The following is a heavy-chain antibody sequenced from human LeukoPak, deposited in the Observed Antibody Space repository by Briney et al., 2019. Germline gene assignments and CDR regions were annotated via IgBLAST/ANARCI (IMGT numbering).Heavy chain of an antibody. Sequence: ASVKVSCKASGYTFTSYAMNWVRQAPGQGLEWMGWINPNSGGTNYAQKFQGRVTMTRDTSISTAYMELSRLRSDDTAVYYCARVVWNAYNWFDPWGQGTLVTVSS. V-gene: IGHV1-2*02. J-gene: IGHJ5*02. D-gene: IGHD1-1*01. CDR2: INPNSGGT. CDR1: GYTFTSYA. CDR3: ARVVWNAYNWFDP.